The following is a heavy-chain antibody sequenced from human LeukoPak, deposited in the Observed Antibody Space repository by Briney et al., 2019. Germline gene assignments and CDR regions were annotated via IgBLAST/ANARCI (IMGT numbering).Heavy chain of an antibody. V-gene: IGHV4-30-4*01. CDR2: IYYSGST. CDR3: AREHSGSYIDFDY. CDR1: GGSISSGDYY. J-gene: IGHJ4*02. Sequence: SETLSLTCTVSGGSISSGDYYWSWIRQPPGKGLEWIGYIYYSGSTYYNPSLKSRVTMSVDTSKNQFSLKLSSVTAADTAVYYCAREHSGSYIDFDYWGQGTLVTVSS. D-gene: IGHD1-26*01.